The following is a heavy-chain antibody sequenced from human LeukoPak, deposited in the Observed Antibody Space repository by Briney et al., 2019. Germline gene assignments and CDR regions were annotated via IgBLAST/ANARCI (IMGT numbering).Heavy chain of an antibody. Sequence: SETLSLTCTVSGGSISSYYWSRIRQPPGKGLEWIGYIYYSGSTNYNPSLKSRVTISVDTSKNQFSLKLSSVTAADTAVYYCVSQNRYCSGDSCYYYFDYWGQGTLVTVSS. D-gene: IGHD2-15*01. CDR2: IYYSGST. J-gene: IGHJ4*02. V-gene: IGHV4-59*01. CDR3: VSQNRYCSGDSCYYYFDY. CDR1: GGSISSYY.